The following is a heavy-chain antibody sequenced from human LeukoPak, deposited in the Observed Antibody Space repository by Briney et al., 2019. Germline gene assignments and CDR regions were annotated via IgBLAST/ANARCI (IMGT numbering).Heavy chain of an antibody. V-gene: IGHV4-4*09. J-gene: IGHJ5*02. D-gene: IGHD3-22*01. Sequence: SETLSLTCTVSGGSISSYYWSWIRQPPGKGLEWIGYIYTSGSTNYNPSLKSRVTISVDTSKNQFSLKLSSVTAADTAVYYCASSVVTGWFDPWGQGTLVTVSS. CDR2: IYTSGST. CDR1: GGSISSYY. CDR3: ASSVVTGWFDP.